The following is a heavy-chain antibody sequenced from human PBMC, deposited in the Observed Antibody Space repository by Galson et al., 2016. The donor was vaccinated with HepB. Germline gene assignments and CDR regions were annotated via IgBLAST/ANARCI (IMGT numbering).Heavy chain of an antibody. CDR1: GFSFSAYW. J-gene: IGHJ6*02. Sequence: SLRLSCAASGFSFSAYWMSWVRQSPGKGLAWVANIKQDGSEKYYVDSVKGRFTISRDNARNSLYLQVNGLRADDPAVYYCARDRLTSVTRHWTGTTYSYYGMDVWGQGTTVTVSS. CDR2: IKQDGSEK. V-gene: IGHV3-7*03. CDR3: ARDRLTSVTRHWTGTTYSYYGMDV. D-gene: IGHD1-14*01.